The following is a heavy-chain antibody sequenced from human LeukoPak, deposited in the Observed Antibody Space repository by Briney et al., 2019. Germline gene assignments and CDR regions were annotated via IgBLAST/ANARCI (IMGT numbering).Heavy chain of an antibody. V-gene: IGHV4-39*07. CDR1: GGSISSSSYY. J-gene: IGHJ4*02. Sequence: SETLSLTCTVSGGSISSSSYYWGWIRQPPGKGLEWIGSIYYSGSTYYNPSLKSRVTISVDTSKNQFSLKLSSVTAADTAVYYCARGKRDSSSWYHFDYWGQGTLVTVSS. CDR2: IYYSGST. CDR3: ARGKRDSSSWYHFDY. D-gene: IGHD6-13*01.